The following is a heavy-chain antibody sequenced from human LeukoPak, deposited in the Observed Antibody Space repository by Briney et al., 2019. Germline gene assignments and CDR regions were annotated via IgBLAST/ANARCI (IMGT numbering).Heavy chain of an antibody. J-gene: IGHJ5*02. CDR1: GFTFSSYS. V-gene: IGHV3-21*01. CDR3: ARDTESRRFDP. Sequence: PGGSLRLSCAASGFTFSSYSMNWVRQAPGKGLEWVSSISSSSYIYYADSVKGRFTISRDNAKNSLYLQMNSLRAEDTAVYYCARDTESRRFDPWGQGTLVTVSS. CDR2: ISSSSYI.